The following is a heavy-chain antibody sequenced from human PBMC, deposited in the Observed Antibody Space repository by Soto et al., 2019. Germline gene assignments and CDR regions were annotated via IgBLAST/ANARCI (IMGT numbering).Heavy chain of an antibody. CDR2: ISYDGSNK. Sequence: GGSLRLSCAASGFTFSSYAMHWVRQAPGKGLEWVAVISYDGSNKYYADSVKGRFTISRDNSKNTLYLQMNSLRAEDTAVYYCARELVYGSGSYPIDFWGQGTLVTVSS. J-gene: IGHJ4*02. CDR1: GFTFSSYA. D-gene: IGHD3-10*01. CDR3: ARELVYGSGSYPIDF. V-gene: IGHV3-30*14.